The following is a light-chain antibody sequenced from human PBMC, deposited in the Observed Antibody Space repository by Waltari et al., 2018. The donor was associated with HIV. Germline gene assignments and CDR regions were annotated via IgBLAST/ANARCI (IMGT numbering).Light chain of an antibody. CDR3: CSYAGNYILI. V-gene: IGLV2-11*01. Sequence: QSALTQPRSVSGSPGPSVTISCPGPSSAVGAYTFVSWYQQHPGKAPQLMIHDVTKRPSGVPDRFSGSKSGNTASLTISGLQAEDEADYYCCSYAGNYILIFGGGTKLTVL. J-gene: IGLJ2*01. CDR1: SSAVGAYTF. CDR2: DVT.